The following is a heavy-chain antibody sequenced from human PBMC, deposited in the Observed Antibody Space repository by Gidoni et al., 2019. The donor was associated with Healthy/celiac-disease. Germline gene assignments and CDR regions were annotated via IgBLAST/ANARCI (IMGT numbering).Heavy chain of an antibody. Sequence: QVQLVQSGAEVKKPGASVKVSCKASGYTFTGYYMHWVRHAPGQGLKWMGWINPNSGGTNYAQKFQGRVTMTRDTSISTAYMELSRLRSDDTAVYYCARGGPRGNIVATIREPGPDTNWFDPWGQGTLVTVSS. CDR3: ARGGPRGNIVATIREPGPDTNWFDP. CDR2: INPNSGGT. J-gene: IGHJ5*02. V-gene: IGHV1-2*02. CDR1: GYTFTGYY. D-gene: IGHD5-12*01.